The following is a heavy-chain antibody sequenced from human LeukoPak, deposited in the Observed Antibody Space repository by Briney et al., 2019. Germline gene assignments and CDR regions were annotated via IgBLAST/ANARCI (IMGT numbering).Heavy chain of an antibody. CDR3: AGSVLRYFDAFDI. CDR2: IYYSGSS. J-gene: IGHJ3*02. CDR1: GCSISSYD. D-gene: IGHD3-9*01. V-gene: IGHV4-59*01. Sequence: SETLSLTCTASGCSISSYDWSWIRQPPGKGLEWIGYIYYSGSSNYNPSLGSRGIITSDTYNNQFSLKLRSVTAADTAVYYCAGSVLRYFDAFDIWGQGTMVTVSS.